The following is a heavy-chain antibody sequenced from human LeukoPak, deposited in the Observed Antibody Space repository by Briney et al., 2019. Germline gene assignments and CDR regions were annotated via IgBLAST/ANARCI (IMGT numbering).Heavy chain of an antibody. CDR2: IRYDGGNK. CDR1: GFTFSSYG. V-gene: IGHV3-30*02. CDR3: ARDREYTDYLHNWFDP. J-gene: IGHJ5*02. Sequence: PGGSLRLSCAASGFTFSSYGMHWVRQAPGKGLEWVAFIRYDGGNKYYADSVKGRFTISRDNSKNTLYLQMNSLRAEDTAVYYCARDREYTDYLHNWFDPWGQGTLVTVSS. D-gene: IGHD4-11*01.